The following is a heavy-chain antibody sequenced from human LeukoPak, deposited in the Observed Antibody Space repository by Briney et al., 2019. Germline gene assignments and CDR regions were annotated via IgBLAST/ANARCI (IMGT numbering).Heavy chain of an antibody. Sequence: GGSLRLSCAASGFTFSSSAMSWVRQAPGKGLEWVSAMSGSGGSTYYADSVKGRFTISRDNSKNTVYLQMNSLRTEDTAVYYCARGLPNYYGMDVWGQGTTVTVSS. CDR2: MSGSGGST. V-gene: IGHV3-23*01. CDR1: GFTFSSSA. J-gene: IGHJ6*02. CDR3: ARGLPNYYGMDV.